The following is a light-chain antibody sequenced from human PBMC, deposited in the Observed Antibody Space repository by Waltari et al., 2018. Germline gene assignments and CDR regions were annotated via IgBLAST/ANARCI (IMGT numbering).Light chain of an antibody. V-gene: IGLV1-40*01. CDR2: ANI. CDR1: RSNIGAGYD. CDR3: QSYDRSLSVRV. Sequence: QSVLMQTPSVSGAPGQRVTIYCTGSRSNIGAGYDVQWYQQLPGSAPKLLIYANIDRPSGVPDRFSGSKSGTSASLAITGLQAEDEADYYCQSYDRSLSVRVFGGGTKLTVL. J-gene: IGLJ2*01.